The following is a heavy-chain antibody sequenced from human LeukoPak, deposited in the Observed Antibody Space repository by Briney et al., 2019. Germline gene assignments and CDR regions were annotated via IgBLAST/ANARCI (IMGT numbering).Heavy chain of an antibody. V-gene: IGHV3-30*03. Sequence: GGSLRLSCAASGFTFSDYSMNWVRQAPGKGLEWVAGISYDGSNKYYADSVKGRFTISRDNSKNTLYLQMNSLRAEDTAVYYCARSIAAAGEIDYWGQGTLVTVSS. CDR1: GFTFSDYS. D-gene: IGHD6-13*01. J-gene: IGHJ4*02. CDR2: ISYDGSNK. CDR3: ARSIAAAGEIDY.